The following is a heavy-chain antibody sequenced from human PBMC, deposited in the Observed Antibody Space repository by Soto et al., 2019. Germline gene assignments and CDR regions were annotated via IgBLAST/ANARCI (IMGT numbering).Heavy chain of an antibody. J-gene: IGHJ6*02. D-gene: IGHD6-19*01. CDR1: GFTFDDYA. CDR2: ISWNSGSI. CDR3: IKDIIGYSSTYYGMDV. Sequence: EVQLVESGGGLVQPGRSLRLSCAASGFTFDDYAMHWVREAPGKGLEWVSGISWNSGSIGYADSVKGRFTISRDNAKNPMYVQVNSLRAEDTALYHCIKDIIGYSSTYYGMDVWGQGTTVTGSS. V-gene: IGHV3-9*01.